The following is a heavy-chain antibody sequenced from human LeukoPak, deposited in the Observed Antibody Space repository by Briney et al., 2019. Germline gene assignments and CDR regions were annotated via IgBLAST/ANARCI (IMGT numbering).Heavy chain of an antibody. D-gene: IGHD6-13*01. J-gene: IGHJ5*02. CDR3: ATEPAGQLAAALGS. CDR2: ISWDGGHT. CDR1: GFTFADYT. V-gene: IGHV3-43*01. Sequence: PGGSLRLSCAASGFTFADYTMHWVRHVPEKGLEWVSFISWDGGHTYYAESVKGRFTISRDNSKNSLFLQMNSLTAEDTAFYYCATEPAGQLAAALGSWGQGTLVTVSS.